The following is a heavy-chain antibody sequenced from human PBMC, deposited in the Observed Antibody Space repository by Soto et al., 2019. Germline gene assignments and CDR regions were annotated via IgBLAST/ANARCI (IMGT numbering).Heavy chain of an antibody. CDR2: IYYSGST. J-gene: IGHJ5*02. Sequence: SETLSLTYTVSGGSISSYYWSWIRQPPGKGLEWIGYIYYSGSTNYNPSLKSRVTISVDTSKNQFSLKLSSVTAADTAVYYCAREILLWFGEPQGTWFDPWGQGTLVTVSS. CDR1: GGSISSYY. CDR3: AREILLWFGEPQGTWFDP. V-gene: IGHV4-59*01. D-gene: IGHD3-10*01.